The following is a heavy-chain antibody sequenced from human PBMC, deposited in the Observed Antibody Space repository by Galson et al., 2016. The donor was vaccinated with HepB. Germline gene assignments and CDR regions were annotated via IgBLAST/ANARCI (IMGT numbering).Heavy chain of an antibody. Sequence: CAISGDSVSSNSAAWNWIRQSPSRGLEWLGRTYYRSKWYNDYAVSVKSRITINPDTSKNQFSLQLSSVTPEDTAVYYCARVAVTGNYYYYGVDVWGQGTTGIVSS. CDR3: ARVAVTGNYYYYGVDV. CDR2: TYYRSKWYN. V-gene: IGHV6-1*01. J-gene: IGHJ6*02. CDR1: GDSVSSNSAA. D-gene: IGHD6-19*01.